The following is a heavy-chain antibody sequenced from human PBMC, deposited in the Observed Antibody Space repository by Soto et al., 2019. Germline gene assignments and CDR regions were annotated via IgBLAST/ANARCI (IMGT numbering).Heavy chain of an antibody. D-gene: IGHD6-13*01. CDR2: ISSSSSTI. J-gene: IGHJ6*02. V-gene: IGHV3-48*02. CDR3: ARDNRGYSSSWSYYYYYYGMDV. CDR1: GFTFSSYS. Sequence: GGSLRLSCAASGFTFSSYSMNWVRQAPGKGLEWVSYISSSSSTIYYADSVKGRFTISRDNAKNSLYLQMNSLRDEDTAVYYCARDNRGYSSSWSYYYYYYGMDVWGQGTTVTVSS.